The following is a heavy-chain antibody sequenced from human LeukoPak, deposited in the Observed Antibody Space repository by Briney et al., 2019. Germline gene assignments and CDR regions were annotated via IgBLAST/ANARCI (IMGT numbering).Heavy chain of an antibody. V-gene: IGHV1-8*01. J-gene: IGHJ5*02. Sequence: ASVKVSCKASGYTFTNNNINWVRQATGQGLEWMGWMNPNSGSTGYTQNFQGRVTMTRNTSISTAYMELSSLRSEDTAVYYCARGVIGTGGDWFGPWGQGTLVTVSS. CDR1: GYTFTNNN. D-gene: IGHD1-7*01. CDR2: MNPNSGST. CDR3: ARGVIGTGGDWFGP.